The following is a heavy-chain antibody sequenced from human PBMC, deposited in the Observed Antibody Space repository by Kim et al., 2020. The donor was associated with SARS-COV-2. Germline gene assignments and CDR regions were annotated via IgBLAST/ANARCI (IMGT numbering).Heavy chain of an antibody. J-gene: IGHJ6*02. CDR3: ARVRREVGATFAYGMDV. V-gene: IGHV4-34*01. Sequence: SETLSLTCAVYGGSFSGYYWSWIRQPPGKGLEWIGEINHSGSTNYNPSLKSRVTISVDTSKNQFSLKLSSVTAADTAVYYCARVRREVGATFAYGMDVWGQGTTVTVSS. D-gene: IGHD1-26*01. CDR1: GGSFSGYY. CDR2: INHSGST.